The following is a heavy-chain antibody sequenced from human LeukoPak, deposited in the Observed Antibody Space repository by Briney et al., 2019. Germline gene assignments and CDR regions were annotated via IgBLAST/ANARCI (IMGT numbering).Heavy chain of an antibody. V-gene: IGHV1-18*01. Sequence: VASVKVSCKASGYTPISHTITWVRQAPGQGLEWMGWIRADNGNTQHTQKFQGTVTLTTDTSKNTVYMELRSLRSDDTAVYYCARGITSTGLDYCGEGSLDAVCS. CDR2: IRADNGNT. CDR3: ARGITSTGLDY. D-gene: IGHD2-2*01. J-gene: IGHJ4*02. CDR1: GYTPISHT.